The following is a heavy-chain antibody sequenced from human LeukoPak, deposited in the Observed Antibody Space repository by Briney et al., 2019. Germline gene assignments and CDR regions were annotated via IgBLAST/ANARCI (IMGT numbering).Heavy chain of an antibody. Sequence: PGGSLRLSCAPSVFTFDDYGMSWVRQAPGKGLEWVSGINWNGGSTGYADSVKGRFTISRDNAKNSLYLQMNSLRAEDTALYYCARGGWFGELLFDYWGQGTLVTVSS. V-gene: IGHV3-20*04. CDR2: INWNGGST. J-gene: IGHJ4*02. CDR3: ARGGWFGELLFDY. CDR1: VFTFDDYG. D-gene: IGHD3-10*01.